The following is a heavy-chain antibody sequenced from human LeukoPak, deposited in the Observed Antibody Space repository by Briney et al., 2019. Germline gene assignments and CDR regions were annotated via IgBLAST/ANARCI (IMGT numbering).Heavy chain of an antibody. CDR2: IRSKAYGGTT. V-gene: IGHV3-49*04. J-gene: IGHJ4*02. Sequence: GGSLRLSCTASGFTFGDYAMSWVRQAPGKGLEWVGFIRSKAYGGTTEYAASVKGRFTISRDDSKSIAYLQINSLKTEDTAVYYCTPHPNSWGDSRGIDYWGQGTLVTVSS. CDR1: GFTFGDYA. D-gene: IGHD3-22*01. CDR3: TPHPNSWGDSRGIDY.